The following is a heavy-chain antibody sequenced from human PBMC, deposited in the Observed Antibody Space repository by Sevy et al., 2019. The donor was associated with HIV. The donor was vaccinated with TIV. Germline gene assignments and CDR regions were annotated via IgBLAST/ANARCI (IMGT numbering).Heavy chain of an antibody. D-gene: IGHD2-2*01. J-gene: IGHJ6*02. CDR1: GFTFSSYG. CDR3: AKDRDIVVVPAKDYYYYYGMDV. Sequence: GGSLRLSCAASGFTFSSYGMHWVRQAPGKGLEWVAVISYDGSNKYYADSVKGRFTISRDNSKNTLYLQMKSLRAEDTAVYYCAKDRDIVVVPAKDYYYYYGMDVWGQGTTVTVSS. V-gene: IGHV3-30*18. CDR2: ISYDGSNK.